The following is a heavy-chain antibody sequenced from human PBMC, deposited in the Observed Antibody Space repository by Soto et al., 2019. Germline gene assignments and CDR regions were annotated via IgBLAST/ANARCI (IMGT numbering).Heavy chain of an antibody. V-gene: IGHV4-59*01. CDR3: ARDRLANWFDP. CDR2: IYYSGST. J-gene: IGHJ5*02. D-gene: IGHD3-9*01. CDR1: GGSISSYY. Sequence: SETLSLTCTVSGGSISSYYWNWIRQPPGKGLEWIGYIYYSGSTKYNPSLKSRVTISVDTSKNQFSLKLSSVAAADTAVYYCARDRLANWFDPWGQGTLVTVSS.